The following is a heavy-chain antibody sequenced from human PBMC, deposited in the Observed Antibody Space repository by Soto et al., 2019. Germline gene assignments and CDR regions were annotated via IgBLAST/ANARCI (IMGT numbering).Heavy chain of an antibody. CDR3: ARVKGAMVRGVPDY. V-gene: IGHV1-18*04. CDR2: ISAYNGNT. D-gene: IGHD3-10*01. CDR1: GYTFTSYG. Sequence: ASVKVSCKASGYTFTSYGISWVRQAPGQGLEWMGWISAYNGNTNYAQKLQGRVTMTTDTSTSTAYVELRSLRSDDTAVYYCARVKGAMVRGVPDYWGQGTLVTVSS. J-gene: IGHJ4*02.